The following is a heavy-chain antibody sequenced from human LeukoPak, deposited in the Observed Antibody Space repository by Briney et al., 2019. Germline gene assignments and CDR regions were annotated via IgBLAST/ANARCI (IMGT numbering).Heavy chain of an antibody. CDR2: IIPIFGTA. V-gene: IGHV1-69*13. D-gene: IGHD5-18*01. J-gene: IGHJ4*02. Sequence: GASVKVSCKASGYTFTSYYMHWVRQAPGQGLEWMGGIIPIFGTANYAQKFQGRVTITADESTSTAYMELSSLRSEDTAVYYCARGAGSGYSYGYVFDYWGQGTLVTVSS. CDR1: GYTFTSYY. CDR3: ARGAGSGYSYGYVFDY.